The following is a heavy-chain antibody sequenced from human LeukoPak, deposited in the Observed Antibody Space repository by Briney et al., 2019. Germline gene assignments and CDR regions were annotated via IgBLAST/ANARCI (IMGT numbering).Heavy chain of an antibody. V-gene: IGHV5-51*01. CDR2: IYPGDSDT. D-gene: IGHD2-21*02. CDR1: GYSFTSYW. Sequence: GESLKISCKGSGYSFTSYWIGWVRQMPGKGLEWMGIIYPGDSDTRYSPSFQGQVTISADKSISTAYLQWSSLKASDTAIYYCARRCGGDCYGHAFDIWGQGTMVTVSS. CDR3: ARRCGGDCYGHAFDI. J-gene: IGHJ3*02.